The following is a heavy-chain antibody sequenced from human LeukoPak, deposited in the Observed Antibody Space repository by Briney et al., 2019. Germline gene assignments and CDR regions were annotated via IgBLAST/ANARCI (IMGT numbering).Heavy chain of an antibody. CDR2: IRYDGSNK. Sequence: GGSLRLSCAASGFTFTNAWMSWVRQAPGKGLEWVAFIRYDGSNKYYADSVKGRFTISRDNAKNTVFLQMSSLRAEDTALYYCARKSASGNYPLDYWGQGTLVTVSS. D-gene: IGHD3-10*01. V-gene: IGHV3-30*02. CDR3: ARKSASGNYPLDY. J-gene: IGHJ4*02. CDR1: GFTFTNAW.